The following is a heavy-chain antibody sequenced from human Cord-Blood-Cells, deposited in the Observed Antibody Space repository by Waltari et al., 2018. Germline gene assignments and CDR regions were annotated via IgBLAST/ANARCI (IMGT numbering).Heavy chain of an antibody. CDR1: GYTVTGYY. Sequence: QVQLVQSGAEVKTPGASVKVSCKASGYTVTGYYMPWLRQAPGQGLEWMGWINPNSGGTNYAQKFQGRVTMTRDTSISTAYMELSRLRSDDTAVYYCARDLEYFYYFDYWGQGTLVTVSS. D-gene: IGHD3-3*01. CDR2: INPNSGGT. V-gene: IGHV1-2*02. CDR3: ARDLEYFYYFDY. J-gene: IGHJ4*02.